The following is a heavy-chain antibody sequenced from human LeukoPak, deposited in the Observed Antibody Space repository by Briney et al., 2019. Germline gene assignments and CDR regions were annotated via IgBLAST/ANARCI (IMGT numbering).Heavy chain of an antibody. CDR3: ARVYGDYVDY. D-gene: IGHD4-17*01. Sequence: PGGSLRLSCAASGFTVNTNYMSWVRQAPGKGLEWVSLLYSDGNTYYADSVKGRFTISRDNSKNTLYLQMNSLRAEDTAVYYCARVYGDYVDYWGQGTLVTVSS. CDR2: LYSDGNT. CDR1: GFTVNTNY. V-gene: IGHV3-66*01. J-gene: IGHJ4*02.